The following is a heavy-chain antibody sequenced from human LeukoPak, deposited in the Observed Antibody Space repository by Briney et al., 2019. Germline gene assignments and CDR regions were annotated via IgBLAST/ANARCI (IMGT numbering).Heavy chain of an antibody. J-gene: IGHJ4*02. V-gene: IGHV3-23*01. CDR3: ARDLYGVSHDY. CDR2: ISGSGGST. CDR1: GFTFSSYA. Sequence: SGGSLRLSCAASGFTFSSYAMSWVRQAPGKGLEWVSAISGSGGSTYYADSVKGRFTISRDNSKNTLYLRMNSLRAEDTAVYYCARDLYGVSHDYWGQGTLVTVSS. D-gene: IGHD4-17*01.